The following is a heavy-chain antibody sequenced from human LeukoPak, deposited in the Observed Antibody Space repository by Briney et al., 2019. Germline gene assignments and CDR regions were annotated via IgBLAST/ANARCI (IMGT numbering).Heavy chain of an antibody. Sequence: GASVKVSCKASGYTFGRYAISWVRQAPGQGLEWMGWISAYNGNTNYGQKFQGRVIMTTDTSTSTAYMELRSLRSDDTAVYYCARYSSGWRSFDIWGQGTMVTVSS. CDR1: GYTFGRYA. J-gene: IGHJ3*02. CDR3: ARYSSGWRSFDI. D-gene: IGHD6-19*01. CDR2: ISAYNGNT. V-gene: IGHV1-18*01.